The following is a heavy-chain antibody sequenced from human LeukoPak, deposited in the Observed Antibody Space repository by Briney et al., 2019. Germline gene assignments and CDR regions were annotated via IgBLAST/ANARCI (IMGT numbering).Heavy chain of an antibody. CDR3: ARGYNYGRFLDY. CDR1: GFTFSGYA. J-gene: IGHJ4*02. CDR2: ISSNGDST. V-gene: IGHV3-64*01. Sequence: PGGSLRLSCAASGFTFSGYAMHWVRQAPGKGLEYVSAISSNGDSTYYANSVKGRFTISRDNSKNTLYLQMGSLRAEDMAVYYCARGYNYGRFLDYWGQGTLVTVPS. D-gene: IGHD1-1*01.